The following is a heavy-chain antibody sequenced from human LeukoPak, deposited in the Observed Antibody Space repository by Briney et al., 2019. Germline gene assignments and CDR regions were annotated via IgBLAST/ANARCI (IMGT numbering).Heavy chain of an antibody. J-gene: IGHJ6*03. V-gene: IGHV1-69*13. CDR2: IIPIFGTA. CDR3: ARAGSNYFGSYMDV. Sequence: SVKVSCKASGYTFTSYYMHWVRQAPGQGLEWMGGIIPIFGTANYAQKFQGRVTITADESTSTAYMELSSLRSEDTAVYYCARAGSNYFGSYMDVWGKGTTVTVSS. CDR1: GYTFTSYY. D-gene: IGHD4-11*01.